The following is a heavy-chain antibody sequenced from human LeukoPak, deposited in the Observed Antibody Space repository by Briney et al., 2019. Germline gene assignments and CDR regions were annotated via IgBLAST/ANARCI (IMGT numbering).Heavy chain of an antibody. CDR3: ARQRGLKGLSYYYMDV. D-gene: IGHD6-25*01. Sequence: SETLSLTCTVSGGSISSSSYYWGWIRQPPGKGLEWIGSIYYSGSTYYNPSLKSRVTISVDTSKNQFSLKLSSVTAADTAVYYCARQRGLKGLSYYYMDVWGKGTTVTVSS. CDR1: GGSISSSSYY. CDR2: IYYSGST. V-gene: IGHV4-39*01. J-gene: IGHJ6*03.